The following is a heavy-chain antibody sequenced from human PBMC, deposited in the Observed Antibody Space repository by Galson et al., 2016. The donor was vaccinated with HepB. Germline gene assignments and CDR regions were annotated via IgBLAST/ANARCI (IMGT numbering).Heavy chain of an antibody. CDR1: GYTFTEYY. Sequence: SVKVSCKASGYTFTEYYIHWIRQAPGQGLEWMGWLNPNTGGTKYAQNFQGWVTMTRDTSINTAYMEVSRLKSDDTAIYYCARELAFSSDAPYYWGQGTLVTVSS. CDR3: ARELAFSSDAPYY. D-gene: IGHD6-19*01. V-gene: IGHV1-2*04. CDR2: LNPNTGGT. J-gene: IGHJ4*02.